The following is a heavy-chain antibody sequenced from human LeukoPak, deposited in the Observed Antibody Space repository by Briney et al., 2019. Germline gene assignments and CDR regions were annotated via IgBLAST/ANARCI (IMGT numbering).Heavy chain of an antibody. Sequence: GGSLRLSCAASGFTFSDYYMSWIRQAPGKGLEWVSYIITSGSIIYYADSVKGRVTISRDNAKTSLYLQINSLRAEDTAVYYCARDDYGWNEYWGQGTLVTVSS. V-gene: IGHV3-11*01. CDR3: ARDDYGWNEY. CDR1: GFTFSDYY. CDR2: IITSGSII. D-gene: IGHD3-10*01. J-gene: IGHJ4*02.